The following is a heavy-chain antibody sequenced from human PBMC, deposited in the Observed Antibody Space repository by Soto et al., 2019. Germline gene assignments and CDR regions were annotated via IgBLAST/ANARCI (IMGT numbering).Heavy chain of an antibody. Sequence: DVQLVQSGAEVKKPGESLRISCKGSGYDFSAYWINWGRQMPGKGLEWMGTIYPGDSDVRYRPSFQGQVTISVDKPISIAYLQWSSLKAADTAIYYCAKTDYGSGTFDSWGQGTLVTVSS. CDR3: AKTDYGSGTFDS. CDR2: IYPGDSDV. CDR1: GYDFSAYW. V-gene: IGHV5-51*04. D-gene: IGHD3-10*01. J-gene: IGHJ4*02.